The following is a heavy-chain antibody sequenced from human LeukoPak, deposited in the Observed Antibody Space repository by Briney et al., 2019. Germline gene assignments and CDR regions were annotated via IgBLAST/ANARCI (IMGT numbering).Heavy chain of an antibody. J-gene: IGHJ3*02. V-gene: IGHV3-53*01. Sequence: GGSLRLSCAASGFTLSSNYMTWVRQAPGKGLEGVSVIFSGGSTYYADSVKGRFTISRDKSKNTLYLQINSMRAEDTAVYYCARGVVVTATRAFDIWGQGTMVTVSS. CDR2: IFSGGST. CDR3: ARGVVVTATRAFDI. D-gene: IGHD2-21*02. CDR1: GFTLSSNY.